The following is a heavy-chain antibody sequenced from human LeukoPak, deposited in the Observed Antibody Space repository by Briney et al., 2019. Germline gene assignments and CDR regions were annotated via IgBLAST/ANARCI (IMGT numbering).Heavy chain of an antibody. Sequence: ETLSLTCAVYGGSFSGYYWSWVRQAPGKGLEWVANIKQDGSEKYYVDSVKGRFTISRDNAKNSLYLQMNSLRAEDTAVYYCARDRPYYDILTITYYYYYYMDVWGKGTTVTVSS. J-gene: IGHJ6*03. D-gene: IGHD3-9*01. CDR2: IKQDGSEK. CDR1: GGSFSGYY. V-gene: IGHV3-7*01. CDR3: ARDRPYYDILTITYYYYYYMDV.